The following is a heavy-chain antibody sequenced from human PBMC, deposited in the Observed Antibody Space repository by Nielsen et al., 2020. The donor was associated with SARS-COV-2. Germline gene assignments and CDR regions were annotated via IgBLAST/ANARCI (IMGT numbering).Heavy chain of an antibody. J-gene: IGHJ4*02. Sequence: GESLKISCAASGFTFDDHAMHWVRQAPGKGLEWVSLITGDGGSTYYGDSVKGRFTISRDNGKDSLYLQMNSLRTEDTGFYYCVKDRGYSSSWYFDYRGQGTLVTVSS. CDR1: GFTFDDHA. V-gene: IGHV3-43*02. D-gene: IGHD6-13*01. CDR3: VKDRGYSSSWYFDY. CDR2: ITGDGGST.